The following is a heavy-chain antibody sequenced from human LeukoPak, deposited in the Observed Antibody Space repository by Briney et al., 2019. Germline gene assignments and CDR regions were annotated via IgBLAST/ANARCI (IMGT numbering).Heavy chain of an antibody. CDR3: TRDPRTLDY. CDR1: GFTFSGYC. V-gene: IGHV3-11*01. J-gene: IGHJ4*02. CDR2: ISGSGSSI. D-gene: IGHD3/OR15-3a*01. Sequence: GGSLRLSCAASGFTFSGYCMTWIRQAPGKGLEWISHISGSGSSILYADSVKGRFTVSRDNAKNSLYLQMNSLRAEDTAVYYCTRDPRTLDYWGQGTLVTVSS.